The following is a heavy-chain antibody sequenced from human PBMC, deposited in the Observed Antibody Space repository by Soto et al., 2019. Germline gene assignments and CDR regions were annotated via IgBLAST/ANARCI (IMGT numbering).Heavy chain of an antibody. V-gene: IGHV3-23*01. CDR2: VSGGGPNT. D-gene: IGHD2-2*01. CDR3: ARSNLYCSGSSSYVFDY. Sequence: EVQVLQSGGGLLQPGESLRLSCAASGFTFNNYAMSWVRQAPGKGLEWVSTVSGGGPNTYYADSVKGRFTVSRDNSKNTVYLQMSSLRAEDTAIYYCARSNLYCSGSSSYVFDYWGQGTLVTVSS. CDR1: GFTFNNYA. J-gene: IGHJ4*02.